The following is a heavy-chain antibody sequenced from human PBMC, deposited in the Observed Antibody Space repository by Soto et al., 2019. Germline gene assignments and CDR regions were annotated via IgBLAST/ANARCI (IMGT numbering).Heavy chain of an antibody. Sequence: QVQLVESGGGVVQPGRSLRLSCAASGFTFSSYGMHWVRQAPGKGLEWVAVIWYDGSNKYYADSVKGRFTISRDNSKNTLYLQMNSLRAEDTAVYYCARDQLVFKNWFDPWGQGTLVTVSS. CDR3: ARDQLVFKNWFDP. CDR1: GFTFSSYG. V-gene: IGHV3-33*01. D-gene: IGHD6-13*01. J-gene: IGHJ5*02. CDR2: IWYDGSNK.